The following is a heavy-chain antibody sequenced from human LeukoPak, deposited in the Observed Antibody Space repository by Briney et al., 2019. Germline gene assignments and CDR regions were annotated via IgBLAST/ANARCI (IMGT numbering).Heavy chain of an antibody. J-gene: IGHJ2*01. CDR2: ITASGTAM. CDR1: GFTFSSYS. V-gene: IGHV3-48*02. Sequence: GGSLRLSCAASGFTFSSYSMNWVRQAPGKGLEWVSHITASGTAMFYADSVKGRFTISRDNAKNSLYLQMNSLRDEDTAVYYCARGGTWRGLQLNWYFDLWGRGTLVTVSS. CDR3: ARGGTWRGLQLNWYFDL. D-gene: IGHD1-1*01.